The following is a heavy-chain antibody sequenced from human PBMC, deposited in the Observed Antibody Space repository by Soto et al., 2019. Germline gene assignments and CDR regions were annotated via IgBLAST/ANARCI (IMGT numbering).Heavy chain of an antibody. V-gene: IGHV1-69*01. CDR3: ARDLADVHLWDAFDV. D-gene: IGHD6-13*01. J-gene: IGHJ3*01. CDR2: IVPMFGTT. CDR1: GDTFNSYG. Sequence: QVQLVQSGPELKKPGSSVKVSCKAPGDTFNSYGISWVRQAPGQGLEWMGGIVPMFGTTNLALKFEDRVTITTDELTTTVYMEIRGLTSEDTAVYYCARDLADVHLWDAFDVWGHGTRVTVSS.